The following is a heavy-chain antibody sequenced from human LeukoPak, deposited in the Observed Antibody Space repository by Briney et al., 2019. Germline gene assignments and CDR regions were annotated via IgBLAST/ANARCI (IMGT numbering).Heavy chain of an antibody. CDR3: TRLGGANDFDF. J-gene: IGHJ4*02. CDR2: ISSSSSYI. D-gene: IGHD3-16*01. CDR1: GFTFSSYS. V-gene: IGHV3-21*01. Sequence: PGGSLRLSCAASGFTFSSYSMNWVRQAPGKGLEWVSSISSSSSYIYYADSVKGRFTISRDNAKNTLYLQLNSLRAEDTAVYYCTRLGGANDFDFWGQGILVTVSS.